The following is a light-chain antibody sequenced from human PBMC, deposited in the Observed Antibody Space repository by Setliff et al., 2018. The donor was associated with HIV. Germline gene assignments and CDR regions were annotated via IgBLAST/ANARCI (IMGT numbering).Light chain of an antibody. Sequence: AIQLTQSPSSLSASVRDRVTITCRASQGISSALAWCQQKAGKPPNLLIYDASNLQSGVPSRFSGSGSGTDFTLTISSLQPEDFATYYCQHFNSQMVTFGGGTKVDIK. CDR1: QGISSA. CDR3: QHFNSQMVT. J-gene: IGKJ4*01. CDR2: DAS. V-gene: IGKV1-13*02.